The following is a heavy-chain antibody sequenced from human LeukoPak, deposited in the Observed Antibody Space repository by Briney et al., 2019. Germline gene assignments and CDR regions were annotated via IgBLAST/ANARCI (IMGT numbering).Heavy chain of an antibody. CDR1: GFTFSGYA. J-gene: IGHJ4*02. CDR3: AKDPTAVAGFEFGGFDY. Sequence: GGSLRLSCAASGFTFSGYAMNWVRQAPGKGLEWVSRIRGSGGSTYYADSVKGRFTISRDNSKPMLYLQMTSLRADDTAVYYCAKDPTAVAGFEFGGFDYWGQGTLVTVSS. D-gene: IGHD6-19*01. V-gene: IGHV3-23*01. CDR2: IRGSGGST.